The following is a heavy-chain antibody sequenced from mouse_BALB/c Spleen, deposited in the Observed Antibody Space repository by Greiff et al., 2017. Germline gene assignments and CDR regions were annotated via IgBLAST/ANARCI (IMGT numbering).Heavy chain of an antibody. CDR2: IDPANGNT. J-gene: IGHJ1*01. Sequence: VQLQQPGAELVKPGASVKLSCTASGFNIKDTYMHWVKQRPEQGLEWIGRIDPANGNTKYDPKFQGKATITADTSSNTAYLQLSSLTSEDTAVYYCARESITTATDWYFDVWGAGTTVTVSS. CDR1: GFNIKDTY. D-gene: IGHD1-2*01. V-gene: IGHV14-3*02. CDR3: ARESITTATDWYFDV.